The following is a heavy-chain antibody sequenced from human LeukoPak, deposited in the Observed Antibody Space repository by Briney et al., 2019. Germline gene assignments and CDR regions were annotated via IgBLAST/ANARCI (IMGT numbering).Heavy chain of an antibody. Sequence: GGSLRLSCTGSGFNFNMFAMNWVRQAPGQGLEWVSGLSRGGGTTNYADSVKGRFTISRDKSKNMVFLLMNSLRPEDTAVYYCAKWRSIRDCTERVCMEGDCLEHWAQGSMVTVS. CDR3: AKWRSIRDCTERVCMEGDCLEH. D-gene: IGHD2-21*01. J-gene: IGHJ4*02. V-gene: IGHV3-23*01. CDR2: LSRGGGTT. CDR1: GFNFNMFA.